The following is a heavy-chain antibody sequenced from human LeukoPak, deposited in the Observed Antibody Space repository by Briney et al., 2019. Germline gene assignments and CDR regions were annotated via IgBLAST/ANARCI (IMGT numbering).Heavy chain of an antibody. J-gene: IGHJ4*02. CDR1: GASISSTSYH. Sequence: SETLSLTCTVSGASISSTSYHWGWIRQPPGKGLEWIGCVYYSGSTYYNPSLESRVTISVDTSKNQFSLKLSSVTAADTAVYYCARDPGILEWLLYFDYWGQGTLVTVSS. V-gene: IGHV4-39*07. CDR3: ARDPGILEWLLYFDY. CDR2: VYYSGST. D-gene: IGHD3-3*01.